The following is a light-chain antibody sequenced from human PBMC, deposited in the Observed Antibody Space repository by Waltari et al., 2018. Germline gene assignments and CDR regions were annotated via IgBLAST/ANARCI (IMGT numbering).Light chain of an antibody. Sequence: IQMTQSPSILSASVGARVTLTCRASQSIDPWLAWYQQKTGKAPELLISKASTLESGVPSRFSGRGSGTEFTLTISGLQPDDFATYYCQQYNSYSHTFGPGTKLEI. CDR3: QQYNSYSHT. CDR2: KAS. V-gene: IGKV1-5*03. J-gene: IGKJ2*01. CDR1: QSIDPW.